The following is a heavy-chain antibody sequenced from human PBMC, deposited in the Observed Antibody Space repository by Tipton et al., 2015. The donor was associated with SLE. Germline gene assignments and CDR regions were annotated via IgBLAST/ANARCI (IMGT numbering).Heavy chain of an antibody. J-gene: IGHJ4*02. CDR1: GYTLSRYA. V-gene: IGHV7-4-1*02. D-gene: IGHD1-26*01. Sequence: QSGAEVKKPGASVKVSCKASGYTLSRYAVNWVRQAPGQGLEWMGWINTSTGKATYAQGFSGRFVFSLDTPANTAYLQISSLEADDSAIYYCATVGDTGLQRSDSWGQGTLVTVSS. CDR2: INTSTGKA. CDR3: ATVGDTGLQRSDS.